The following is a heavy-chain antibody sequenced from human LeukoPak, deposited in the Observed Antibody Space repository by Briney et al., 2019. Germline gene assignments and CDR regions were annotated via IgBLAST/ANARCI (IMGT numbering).Heavy chain of an antibody. CDR1: GGSISSYY. D-gene: IGHD5-18*01. J-gene: IGHJ4*02. CDR2: IYYSGST. V-gene: IGHV4-59*01. Sequence: SETLSLTCTVSGGSISSYYWSWIRQPPGKGLEWIGYIYYSGSTNYNPSLKSRVTISVDTSKNQFSLKLSSVTAADTAVYYCARVGYSYGYISGGFDYWGQGTLVTVSS. CDR3: ARVGYSYGYISGGFDY.